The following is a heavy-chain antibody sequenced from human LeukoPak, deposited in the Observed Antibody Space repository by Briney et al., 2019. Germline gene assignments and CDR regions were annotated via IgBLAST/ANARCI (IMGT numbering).Heavy chain of an antibody. J-gene: IGHJ6*03. D-gene: IGHD3-10*01. CDR3: ARAHPITMVRGVPPYYMDV. Sequence: GGSLRLSCAASGFTFSSYDMHWVRQATGKGLEWVSAIGTAGDTYYPGSVKGRFTISRENAKNSLYLQMNSLRAGDTAVYYCARAHPITMVRGVPPYYMDVWGKGTTVTISS. CDR2: IGTAGDT. CDR1: GFTFSSYD. V-gene: IGHV3-13*01.